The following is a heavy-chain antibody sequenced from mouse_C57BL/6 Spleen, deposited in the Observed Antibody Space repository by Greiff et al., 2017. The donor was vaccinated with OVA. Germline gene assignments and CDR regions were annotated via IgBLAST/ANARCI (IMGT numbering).Heavy chain of an antibody. V-gene: IGHV5-17*01. J-gene: IGHJ2*01. D-gene: IGHD1-1*01. CDR2: ISSGSSPI. CDR1: GFTFSDYG. CDR3: ARTRAVVFDY. Sequence: EVQVVESGGGLVKPGGSLKLSCAASGFTFSDYGMHWVRQAPEKGLEWVAYISSGSSPIYYADTVKGRFTISRDNAKNTLFLQMTSLRSEDTAMYYCARTRAVVFDYWGQGTTLTVSS.